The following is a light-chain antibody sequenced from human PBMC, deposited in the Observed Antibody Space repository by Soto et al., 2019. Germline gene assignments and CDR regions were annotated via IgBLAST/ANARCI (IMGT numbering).Light chain of an antibody. V-gene: IGKV3-20*01. CDR1: ESISSTS. CDR3: LQYGRPPLT. Sequence: EIVLTQSTGTLSLSPGESATLSCRASESISSTSVAWYQQKPGQAPRLLIYGTSSRATDIPGRFTGSGSGTDFTLTLRRLEPEDFAVYYCLQYGRPPLTFGGGTKV. CDR2: GTS. J-gene: IGKJ4*01.